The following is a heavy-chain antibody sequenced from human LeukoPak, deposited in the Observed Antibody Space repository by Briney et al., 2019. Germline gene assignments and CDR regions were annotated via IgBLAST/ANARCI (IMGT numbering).Heavy chain of an antibody. CDR3: ASNYYDSSGYQQN. J-gene: IGHJ4*02. D-gene: IGHD3-22*01. Sequence: ASETLSLTCAVYGGSFSGYYWSWLRQPPGKGLEWIGEINHSGSTNYNPSLKSRVTISVDTSKNQFSLKLSSVTAADTAVYYCASNYYDSSGYQQNWGQGTLVTVSS. CDR1: GGSFSGYY. V-gene: IGHV4-34*01. CDR2: INHSGST.